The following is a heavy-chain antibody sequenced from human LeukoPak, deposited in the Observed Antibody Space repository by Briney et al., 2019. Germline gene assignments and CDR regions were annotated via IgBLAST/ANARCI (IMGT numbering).Heavy chain of an antibody. CDR3: ARGFRPTGYYFDY. D-gene: IGHD1-1*01. V-gene: IGHV3-21*01. CDR1: GGSFSGYY. Sequence: PSETLSLTCAVYGGSFSGYYWSWIRQPPGKGLEWVSSISSSSSYIYYADSVKGRFTISRDNAKNSLFLQVNSLRAEDTAVYYCARGFRPTGYYFDYWGQGTLVTVSS. J-gene: IGHJ4*02. CDR2: ISSSSSYI.